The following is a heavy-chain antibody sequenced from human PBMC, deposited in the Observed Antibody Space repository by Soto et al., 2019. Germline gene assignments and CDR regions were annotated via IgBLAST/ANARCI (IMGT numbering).Heavy chain of an antibody. J-gene: IGHJ4*02. V-gene: IGHV1-46*01. CDR3: ATTNWNDGSRFDY. CDR2: INPSGGST. CDR1: GYTFTSYY. D-gene: IGHD1-1*01. Sequence: PSVKVSCKASGYTFTSYYMHWVRQAPGQGLEWMGIINPSGGSTSYAQKFQGRVTMTRDTSTSAVYMELSSLRSEDTAVYYCATTNWNDGSRFDYWGQGTLVTVSS.